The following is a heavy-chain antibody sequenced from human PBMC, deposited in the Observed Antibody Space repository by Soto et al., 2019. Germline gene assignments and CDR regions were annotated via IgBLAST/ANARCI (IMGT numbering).Heavy chain of an antibody. J-gene: IGHJ6*02. CDR1: GYTLTKNC. D-gene: IGHD7-27*01. CDR3: VRLTGRSAYGLDV. CDR2: MDPSDSET. Sequence: ESLNISCHASGYTLTKNCISWVRQMPLKVLEWMVRMDPSDSETKYNPSVEGHVRLSADKFTSTAYLEWSSLKASDSAMYYCVRLTGRSAYGLDVWGQGTTVTASS. V-gene: IGHV5-10-1*01.